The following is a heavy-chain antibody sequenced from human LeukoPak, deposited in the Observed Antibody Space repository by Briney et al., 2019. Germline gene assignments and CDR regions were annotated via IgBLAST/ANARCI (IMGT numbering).Heavy chain of an antibody. CDR3: ARDLGYDILTGYLDY. J-gene: IGHJ4*02. CDR2: ISSSSSYI. Sequence: GGSLRLSCAASGFTFSGYTMNWVRQAPGKGLEWVSSISSSSSYIYYADSVKGRFTITRDNAKNSLYLQMNSLRAEDTAVYYCARDLGYDILTGYLDYWGQGTLVTVSS. D-gene: IGHD3-9*01. CDR1: GFTFSGYT. V-gene: IGHV3-21*01.